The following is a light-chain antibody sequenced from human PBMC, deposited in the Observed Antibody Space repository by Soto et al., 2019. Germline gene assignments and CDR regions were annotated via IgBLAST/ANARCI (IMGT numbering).Light chain of an antibody. CDR1: QSVNSNS. CDR3: QQYGSSPLT. V-gene: IGKV3-20*01. CDR2: AAS. Sequence: EIVLTQSPGTLSLSPGERATLSCGASQSVNSNSLAWYQQKPGQAPRLLFYAASNRATGVPDRFSGSGSGTDFTLTISRVEPEDFAVYHCQQYGSSPLTFGGGTKVDIK. J-gene: IGKJ4*01.